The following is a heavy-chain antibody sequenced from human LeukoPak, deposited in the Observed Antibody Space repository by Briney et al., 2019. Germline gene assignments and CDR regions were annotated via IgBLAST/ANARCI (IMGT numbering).Heavy chain of an antibody. J-gene: IGHJ4*02. Sequence: HSGGSLRLSCAASGFTFSTYWMNWVRQAPGKGQEWVANIEQDGSEKYYVDSVRGRFTISRDNAKNSLYLQMNSLRADDTAVYYCARDMGDYWGQGTLVTVSS. D-gene: IGHD3-16*01. CDR3: ARDMGDY. V-gene: IGHV3-7*01. CDR1: GFTFSTYW. CDR2: IEQDGSEK.